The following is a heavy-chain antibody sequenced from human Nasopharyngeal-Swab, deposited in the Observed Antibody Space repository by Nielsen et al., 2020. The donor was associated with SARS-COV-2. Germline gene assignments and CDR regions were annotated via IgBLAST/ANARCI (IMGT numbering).Heavy chain of an antibody. D-gene: IGHD6-19*01. CDR1: GFTFSDYA. CDR2: IRSKAYGGTT. V-gene: IGHV3-49*04. CDR3: SRTRYSSAWQIDY. Sequence: GESLKISCTASGFTFSDYAMSWVRQGPGKGLEWLGFIRSKAYGGTTEYAASVKGRFTISRDDSKSIAYLQMNSLETEDKAVYFCSRTRYSSAWQIDYWGQGTLVTVSS. J-gene: IGHJ4*02.